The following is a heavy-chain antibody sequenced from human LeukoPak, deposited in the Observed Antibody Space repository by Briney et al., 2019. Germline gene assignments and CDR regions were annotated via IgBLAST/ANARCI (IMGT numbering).Heavy chain of an antibody. V-gene: IGHV1-69*02. CDR3: ARVPYYYDSSGYPPL. D-gene: IGHD3-22*01. CDR1: GGTFSSYT. Sequence: ASVKVSCTASGGTFSSYTISWVRQAPGQGLEWMGRIIPILGIANYAQKFQGRVTITADKSTSTAYMELSSLRSEDTAVYYCARVPYYYDSSGYPPLWGQGTLVTVSS. CDR2: IIPILGIA. J-gene: IGHJ4*02.